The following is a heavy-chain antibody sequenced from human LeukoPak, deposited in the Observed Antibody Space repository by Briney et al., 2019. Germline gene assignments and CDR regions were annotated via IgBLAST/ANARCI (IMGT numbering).Heavy chain of an antibody. CDR2: ISWNSGSI. Sequence: GGSLRLSCAASGFTFDDYAMHWVRQAPGKGLEWVSGISWNSGSIGYADSVKGRFTISRDNAKNSLYLQMNSLRAEDTALYYCAKAAVAMEDFFDYWGQGTLVTVSS. J-gene: IGHJ4*02. CDR3: AKAAVAMEDFFDY. CDR1: GFTFDDYA. V-gene: IGHV3-9*01. D-gene: IGHD6-19*01.